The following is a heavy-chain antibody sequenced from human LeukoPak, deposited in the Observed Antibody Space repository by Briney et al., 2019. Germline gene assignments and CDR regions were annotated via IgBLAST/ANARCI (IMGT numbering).Heavy chain of an antibody. V-gene: IGHV4-30-2*01. D-gene: IGHD5-12*01. Sequence: SQTLSLTCAVSGGSISSGGYSWSWIRQPPGKGLEWIGYIYHSGSTYYNPSPKSRVTISVDRSKNQFSLKLSSVTAADTAVYYCASGYSGYGRGDFDYWGQGTLVTVSS. J-gene: IGHJ4*02. CDR1: GGSISSGGYS. CDR2: IYHSGST. CDR3: ASGYSGYGRGDFDY.